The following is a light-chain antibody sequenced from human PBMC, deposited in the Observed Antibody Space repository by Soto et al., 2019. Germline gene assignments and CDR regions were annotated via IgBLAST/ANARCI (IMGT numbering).Light chain of an antibody. CDR2: GAS. Sequence: EIVLTQSPATLSLSPGERATLSCRVSQSVGSSLAWYQQKPGQAPRLLISGASTGATGIPARFSGSGSGTEFTLTISSLQSEDCAIYYCQQYHTWPITFGGGPRWIS. CDR3: QQYHTWPIT. CDR1: QSVGSS. V-gene: IGKV3-15*01. J-gene: IGKJ4*01.